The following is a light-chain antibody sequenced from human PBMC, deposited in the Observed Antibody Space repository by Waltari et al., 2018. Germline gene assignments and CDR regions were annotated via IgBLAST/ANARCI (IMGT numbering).Light chain of an antibody. CDR3: LQGYYYHT. CDR2: VAS. V-gene: IGKV1-39*01. CDR1: QVISNY. J-gene: IGKJ2*01. Sequence: DIQMTQSPSSLSASVGDRVTITCRASQVISNYLSWYQQKPGKAPKLLIYVASSLQSGVPSRFSGSGSGTDFTLTISSLQPEDFATYYCLQGYYYHTFGQGTKLEVK.